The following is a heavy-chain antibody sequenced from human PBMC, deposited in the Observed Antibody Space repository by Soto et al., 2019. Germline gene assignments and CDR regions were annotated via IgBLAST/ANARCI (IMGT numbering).Heavy chain of an antibody. V-gene: IGHV3-23*01. D-gene: IGHD3-3*01. CDR1: GFTFSSYA. CDR3: AKVHGVDDFLSGYPGGGFDP. CDR2: ISGSGGST. J-gene: IGHJ5*02. Sequence: GGSLRLSCAASGFTFSSYAMSWVRQAPGKGLEWVSAISGSGGSTYYADSVKGRFTNSRDNSKNTLYLQMNSLRAEDTAVYYCAKVHGVDDFLSGYPGGGFDPWGQGTLVTVSS.